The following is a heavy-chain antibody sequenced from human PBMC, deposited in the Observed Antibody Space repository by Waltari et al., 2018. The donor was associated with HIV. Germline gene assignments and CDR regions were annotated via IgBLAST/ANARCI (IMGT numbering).Heavy chain of an antibody. CDR1: GFSVSSTY. Sequence: EVQLVESGGGLIQPGGSLRLSCAASGFSVSSTYMIWVRQAPGKGLEWVSAIYSSGGTYYTDSVKGRFTISRDNFKNMMYLQMNSLRAEDTAVYYCASSHSNWGQGTLVTVSS. D-gene: IGHD6-13*01. CDR2: IYSSGGT. J-gene: IGHJ4*02. CDR3: ASSHSN. V-gene: IGHV3-53*01.